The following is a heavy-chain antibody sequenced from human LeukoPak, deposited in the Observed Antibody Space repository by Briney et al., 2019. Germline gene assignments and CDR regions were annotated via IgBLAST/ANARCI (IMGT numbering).Heavy chain of an antibody. CDR3: AITRDGYNFDAFDI. V-gene: IGHV4-34*01. CDR1: GGSFSGYY. Sequence: PSETLSLTCAVYGGSFSGYYWSWIRQPPGKGLEWIGEINHSGSTNYNPSLKGRVTISVDTSKNQFSLKLSSVTAADTAVYYCAITRDGYNFDAFDIWGQGTMVTVSS. D-gene: IGHD5-24*01. J-gene: IGHJ3*02. CDR2: INHSGST.